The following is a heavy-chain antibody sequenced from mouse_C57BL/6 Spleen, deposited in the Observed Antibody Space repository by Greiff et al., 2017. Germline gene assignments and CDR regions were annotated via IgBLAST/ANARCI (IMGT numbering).Heavy chain of an antibody. Sequence: EVKLVESGGGLVQPGGSMKLSCAASGFTFSDAWMDWVRQSPEKGLEWVAEIRNKANNHATYYAESVKGRFTISRDDSNSSVYLQMNSLRAEDTGIYYCTGQLRLRCAMDDWGQGTSVTVSS. V-gene: IGHV6-6*01. D-gene: IGHD3-2*02. CDR3: TGQLRLRCAMDD. CDR1: GFTFSDAW. CDR2: IRNKANNHAT. J-gene: IGHJ4*01.